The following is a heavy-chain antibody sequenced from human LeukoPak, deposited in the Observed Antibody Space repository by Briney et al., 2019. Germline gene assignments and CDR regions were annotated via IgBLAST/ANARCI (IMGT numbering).Heavy chain of an antibody. CDR3: ARDIPGTTMSYNWFDP. Sequence: SETLSLTCTVSGDSFSNYYWSWIRQPAGKGLEWIGRIYTSGSTNYNPSLKSRVTMSVDTSKNQFSLKLSSVTAADTAVYYCARDIPGTTMSYNWFDPWGQGTLVTVSS. V-gene: IGHV4-4*07. CDR1: GDSFSNYY. J-gene: IGHJ5*02. D-gene: IGHD1-7*01. CDR2: IYTSGST.